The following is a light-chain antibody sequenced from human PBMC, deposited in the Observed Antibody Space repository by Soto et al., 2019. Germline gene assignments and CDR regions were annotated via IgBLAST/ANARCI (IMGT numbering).Light chain of an antibody. CDR3: QVYGASPPYT. CDR1: QSVNGRY. CDR2: GAS. V-gene: IGKV3-20*01. J-gene: IGKJ2*01. Sequence: EIVLTQSPGTLSLSPGERGTLSCRASQSVNGRYVAWYQQKPGQAPTLLIYGASSRATGIPDRFTGSGSGTDFTLIISRLEPEDVAVYYCQVYGASPPYTFGHGTKLEIK.